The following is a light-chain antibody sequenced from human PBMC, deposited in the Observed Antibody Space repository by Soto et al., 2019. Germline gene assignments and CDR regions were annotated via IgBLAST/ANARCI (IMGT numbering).Light chain of an antibody. J-gene: IGLJ1*01. V-gene: IGLV2-8*01. CDR2: EVS. Sequence: QSALTQPPSASGSPGQSVTISCTGTSSDVGGYNYVSWYQQHPGKAPKLMIYEVSKRPSGVPDRFSGSKSGNTASLTVSGLQAEDEADYYCSSYAGSNNFVFGTGPKLTFL. CDR3: SSYAGSNNFV. CDR1: SSDVGGYNY.